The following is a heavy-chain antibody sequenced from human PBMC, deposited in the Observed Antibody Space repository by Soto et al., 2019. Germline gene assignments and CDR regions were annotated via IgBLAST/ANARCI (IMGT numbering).Heavy chain of an antibody. CDR3: AKDGGGGQHIAAAGTYVWYYFDY. J-gene: IGHJ4*02. D-gene: IGHD6-13*01. CDR2: ISYDGSNK. Sequence: QVQLVESGGGVVQPGRSLRLSCAASGFTFSSYGMHWVRQAPGKGLEWVAVISYDGSNKYYAYSVKGRFTISRDNSKNPLYLQMNSLRAEDTAVYYCAKDGGGGQHIAAAGTYVWYYFDYWGQGTLVTVSS. V-gene: IGHV3-30*18. CDR1: GFTFSSYG.